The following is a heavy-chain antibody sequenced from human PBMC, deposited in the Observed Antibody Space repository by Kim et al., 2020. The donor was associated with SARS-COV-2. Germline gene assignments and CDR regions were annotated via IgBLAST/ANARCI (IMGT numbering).Heavy chain of an antibody. CDR3: AMGEYGGNTNAYY. V-gene: IGHV3-23*01. D-gene: IGHD2-15*01. CDR2: ISGSGGST. Sequence: GGSLRLSCAASGFTFSSYAMSWVRQAPGKGLEWVSAISGSGGSTYYADSVKGRFTISRDNSKNTLYLQMNSLRAEDTAVYYCAMGEYGGNTNAYYWGQGTLVTVSP. J-gene: IGHJ4*02. CDR1: GFTFSSYA.